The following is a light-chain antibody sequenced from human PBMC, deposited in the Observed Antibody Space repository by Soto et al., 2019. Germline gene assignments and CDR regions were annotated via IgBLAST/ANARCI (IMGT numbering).Light chain of an antibody. CDR2: SDN. CDR3: AAWDDSLNGWV. V-gene: IGLV1-44*01. CDR1: SSNIGSNT. Sequence: SVLTQPPSASGTPGQRVTISCSGGSSNIGSNTVNWYQRLPGTAPKLLIYSDNQRPSGVPDRFSGTKSGTSASLSISGLQSDDEADYYCAAWDDSLNGWVFGGGTKLTVL. J-gene: IGLJ3*02.